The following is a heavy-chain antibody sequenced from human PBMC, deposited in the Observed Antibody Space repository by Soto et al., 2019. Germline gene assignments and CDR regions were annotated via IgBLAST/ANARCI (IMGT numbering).Heavy chain of an antibody. CDR3: GKVLVGATGHTDSDS. Sequence: SETLSLTCTVSVGSVYRSGYYWGWIRQPPGRGLEWIGNIDYNGVTYSNPSLKSRVTISRDTSKNQFSLKLTSVTAADTALYYCGKVLVGATGHTDSDSWGPGTLVTSPQ. CDR2: IDYNGVT. D-gene: IGHD2-15*01. CDR1: VGSVYRSGYY. V-gene: IGHV4-39*01. J-gene: IGHJ4*02.